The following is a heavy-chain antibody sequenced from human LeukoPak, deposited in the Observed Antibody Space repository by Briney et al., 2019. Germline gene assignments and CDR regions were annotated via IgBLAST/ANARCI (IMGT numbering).Heavy chain of an antibody. J-gene: IGHJ6*03. CDR1: GFTFSSYE. CDR2: ISSSGSTI. CDR3: ARDRSTQLSRDYYYYYMDV. Sequence: GGSLRLSCAASGFTFSSYEMNWVRQAPGKGLEWVSYISSSGSTIYYADSVKGRFTISRDNAKNSLYLQMNSLRAEDTAVYYCARDRSTQLSRDYYYYYMDVWGKGTTVTVSS. V-gene: IGHV3-48*03. D-gene: IGHD2-2*01.